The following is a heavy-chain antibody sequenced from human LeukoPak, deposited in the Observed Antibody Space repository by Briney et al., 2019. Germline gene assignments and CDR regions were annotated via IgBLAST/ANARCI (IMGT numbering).Heavy chain of an antibody. Sequence: GGSLRLSCAASGFTFSSYALSWVRQAPGKGLAWVSSIGGSGGSTYYADSVKGRFTISRDNSKNSLYLHMNSLRAEDTAVYYCAKGVHPYYCYYGMDVWGQGTTATVSS. D-gene: IGHD1-1*01. CDR1: GFTFSSYA. J-gene: IGHJ6*02. CDR2: IGGSGGST. CDR3: AKGVHPYYCYYGMDV. V-gene: IGHV3-23*01.